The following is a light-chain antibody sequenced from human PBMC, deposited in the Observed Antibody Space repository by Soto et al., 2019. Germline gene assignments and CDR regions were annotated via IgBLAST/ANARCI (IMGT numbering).Light chain of an antibody. J-gene: IGLJ1*01. V-gene: IGLV2-14*01. CDR2: EVS. Sequence: QSALTQPASVSGSPGQSITISCTGTSSDVGGYNYVSWYQQHPGKAPKVMIYEVSNRPSGVSNRFTGSKSGNTASLTISGLQAEDEADYYCSPYRSIGSLVFGTGTKVTV. CDR3: SPYRSIGSLV. CDR1: SSDVGGYNY.